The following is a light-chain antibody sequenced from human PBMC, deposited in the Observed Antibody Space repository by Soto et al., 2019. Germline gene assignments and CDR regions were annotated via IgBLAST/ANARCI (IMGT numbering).Light chain of an antibody. CDR2: GAS. V-gene: IGKV3-20*01. CDR1: QSVSSSY. J-gene: IGKJ1*01. Sequence: EIVLTQSPGTLSLSPGERATLSCRASQSVSSSYLAWYQQKPGQAPRLLIYGASCRATGIPDRFSGSGSGTDFTLTISRLEPEDFAVYYCQQYGSSSWTFGQGTKVEIK. CDR3: QQYGSSSWT.